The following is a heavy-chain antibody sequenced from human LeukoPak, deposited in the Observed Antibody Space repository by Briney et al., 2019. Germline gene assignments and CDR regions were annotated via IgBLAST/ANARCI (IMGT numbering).Heavy chain of an antibody. D-gene: IGHD3-3*01. Sequence: SETLSLTCTVSGGSISSYYWSWIRQPPGKGLEWIGEINHSESTNYNPSLKSRVTISVDTSKNQFSLKLSSVTAADTAVYYCARGDYDFWSASMDYWGQGTLVTVSS. CDR2: INHSEST. CDR1: GGSISSYY. J-gene: IGHJ4*02. CDR3: ARGDYDFWSASMDY. V-gene: IGHV4-34*01.